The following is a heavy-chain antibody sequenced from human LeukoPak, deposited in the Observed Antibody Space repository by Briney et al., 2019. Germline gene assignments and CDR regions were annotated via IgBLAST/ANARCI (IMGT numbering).Heavy chain of an antibody. CDR1: GDSLGIYK. D-gene: IGHD2-15*01. CDR2: ISSSGSA. CDR3: AREWSGFDF. Sequence: SETLSLTCSVSGDSLGIYKWSWIRQPPGKGLEWIAHISSSGSAIYNPSLMSRVSMSVDTSKNQFSLRLASVTAADTAVYYCAREWSGFDFWGQGTTVTVSS. V-gene: IGHV4-59*01. J-gene: IGHJ3*01.